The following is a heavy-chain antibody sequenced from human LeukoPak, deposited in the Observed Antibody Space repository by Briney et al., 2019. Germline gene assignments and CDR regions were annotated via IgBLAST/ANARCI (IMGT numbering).Heavy chain of an antibody. CDR3: ARHGSREAALPYNRFDP. D-gene: IGHD6-6*01. CDR1: GGSISSYY. J-gene: IGHJ5*02. CDR2: IYTSGST. V-gene: IGHV4-4*09. Sequence: SETLSLTCTVSGGSISSYYWGWIRQPPGKGLEWIGYIYTSGSTNYNPSLKSRVAISVDTSKNQFSLKLNSVTAADTAVYYCARHGSREAALPYNRFDPWGQGTLVTVSS.